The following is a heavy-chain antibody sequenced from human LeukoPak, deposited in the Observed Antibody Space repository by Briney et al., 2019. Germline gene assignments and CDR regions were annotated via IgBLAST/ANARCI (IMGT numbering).Heavy chain of an antibody. J-gene: IGHJ5*02. V-gene: IGHV4-4*07. CDR3: ARVRAVAGTLDWFDP. Sequence: PSETLSLTCTVSGGSISSYYWSWIRQVAGKGLEWIGRIYTSGSTNYNPSLKSRVTMSVDTSKNQFSLKLSSVTAADTAVYYCARVRAVAGTLDWFDPWGQGTLVTVSS. D-gene: IGHD6-19*01. CDR1: GGSISSYY. CDR2: IYTSGST.